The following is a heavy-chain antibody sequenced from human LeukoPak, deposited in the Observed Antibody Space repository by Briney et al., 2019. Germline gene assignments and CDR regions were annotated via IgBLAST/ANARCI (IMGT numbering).Heavy chain of an antibody. V-gene: IGHV1-2*02. CDR3: AREIGYYDSSGYYFNWFDP. Sequence: ASVKVSCKASGYTFTGYYMHWVRQAPGQGLEWMGWINPNSGGTNYAQKFQGRVTMTRDTSISTAYMELSRLRSDDTAVYYCAREIGYYDSSGYYFNWFDPWGQGTLVTVSS. CDR1: GYTFTGYY. D-gene: IGHD3-22*01. J-gene: IGHJ5*02. CDR2: INPNSGGT.